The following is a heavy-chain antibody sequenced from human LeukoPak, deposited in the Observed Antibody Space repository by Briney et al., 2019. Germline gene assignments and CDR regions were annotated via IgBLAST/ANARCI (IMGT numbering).Heavy chain of an antibody. J-gene: IGHJ4*02. CDR1: GFTFGTYA. V-gene: IGHV3-23*01. CDR2: ISGSGGST. Sequence: PGGSLRLSCAASGFTFGTYAMSWVRQAPGKGLEWVSAISGSGGSTYYADSVKGRFTISRDNSKNTLYLQMNSLRAEDTAVYYCAKERVAYYDSSGRCFDYWGQGTLVTVSS. D-gene: IGHD3-22*01. CDR3: AKERVAYYDSSGRCFDY.